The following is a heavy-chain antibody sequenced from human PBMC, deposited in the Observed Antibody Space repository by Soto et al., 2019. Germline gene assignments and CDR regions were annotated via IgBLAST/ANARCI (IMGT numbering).Heavy chain of an antibody. D-gene: IGHD3-9*01. CDR2: ISSSGGST. J-gene: IGHJ4*02. V-gene: IGHV3-23*01. CDR1: GFTFSNYA. Sequence: PGGSLRLSCAASGFTFSNYAMSWVRQAPGKGLEWVSVISSSGGSTYYADSVKGRFTISRDNSKKTLFLQMNSLRAEDTAVYYCANPLIPDTLTGYYNWGQGTLVTVSS. CDR3: ANPLIPDTLTGYYN.